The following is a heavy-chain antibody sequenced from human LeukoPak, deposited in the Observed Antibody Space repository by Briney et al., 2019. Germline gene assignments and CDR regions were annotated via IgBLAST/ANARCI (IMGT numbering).Heavy chain of an antibody. CDR1: GGSISSSSYY. J-gene: IGHJ4*02. D-gene: IGHD2-15*01. V-gene: IGHV4-39*01. CDR3: ARHYPYCSGGSCYVDY. CDR2: IYYSGST. Sequence: PSETLSLTCTVSGGSISSSSYYWGWIRQPPGKGLEWIGSIYYSGSTYYNPSLKSRVTISVDTSKNQFSLKLSSVTAADTAVYYCARHYPYCSGGSCYVDYWGQGTLVTVSS.